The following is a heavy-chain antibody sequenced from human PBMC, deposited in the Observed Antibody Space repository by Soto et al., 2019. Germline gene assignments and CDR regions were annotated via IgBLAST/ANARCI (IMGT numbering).Heavy chain of an antibody. CDR3: ARPDKTITMVRGYYYYYGMDV. V-gene: IGHV1-18*01. CDR1: GYTFTSYG. CDR2: ISAYNGNT. D-gene: IGHD3-10*01. J-gene: IGHJ6*02. Sequence: ASVKVSCKASGYTFTSYGISWVRQAPGQGLEWMGWISAYNGNTNYAQKLQGRVTMTTDTSTSTAYMELRSLRSDDTAVYYCARPDKTITMVRGYYYYYGMDVWGQGTTVTVSS.